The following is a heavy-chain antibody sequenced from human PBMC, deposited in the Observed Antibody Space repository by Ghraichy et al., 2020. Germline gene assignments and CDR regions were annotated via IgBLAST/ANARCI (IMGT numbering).Heavy chain of an antibody. J-gene: IGHJ4*02. D-gene: IGHD6-19*01. CDR3: ASITVGVWLPQDY. CDR2: IYYSGST. Sequence: SCTVSGGSISSYYWSWIRQPPGKGLEWIGYIYYSGSTNYNPSLKSRVTISVDTSKNQFSLKLSSVTAADTAVYYCASITVGVWLPQDYWGQGTLVTVSS. V-gene: IGHV4-59*01. CDR1: GGSISSYY.